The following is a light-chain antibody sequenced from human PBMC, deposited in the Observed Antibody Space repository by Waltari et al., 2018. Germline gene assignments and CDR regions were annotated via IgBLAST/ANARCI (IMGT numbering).Light chain of an antibody. J-gene: IGKJ2*01. Sequence: DIVMTQSPDSLAMSLGVRATINCKSSQSVLYSANTKNYLAWYQQQPGQPPNLLIYWASTRESGVPDRFSGSGSGTDFTLTISSLQAEDVAVYYCQQYYTTPYTFGQGTKLEIK. CDR2: WAS. CDR3: QQYYTTPYT. CDR1: QSVLYSANTKNY. V-gene: IGKV4-1*01.